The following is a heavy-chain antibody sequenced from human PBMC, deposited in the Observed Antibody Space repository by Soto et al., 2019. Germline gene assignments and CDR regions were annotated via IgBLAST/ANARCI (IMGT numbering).Heavy chain of an antibody. CDR1: GFTFSSYA. CDR2: ISGSGGST. CDR3: AKVSSGPYYFDY. J-gene: IGHJ4*02. Sequence: GGSLRFSCAASGFTFSSYAVSWVRQAPGKGLEWVSAISGSGGSTYYADSVKGRFTISRDNSKNTLYLQMNSLRAEDTAVYYCAKVSSGPYYFDYWGQGTLVTVSS. D-gene: IGHD6-19*01. V-gene: IGHV3-23*01.